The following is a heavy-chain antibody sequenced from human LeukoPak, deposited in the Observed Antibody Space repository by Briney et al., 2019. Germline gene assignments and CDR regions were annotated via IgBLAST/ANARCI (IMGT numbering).Heavy chain of an antibody. CDR3: AREYQDYYDSSGYLDY. J-gene: IGHJ4*02. Sequence: SETLSLTCTVSGGSISSSSYYWGWIRQPPGKGLEWIGSIYYSGSTYYNPSLKSRVTISVDMSKNQFSLRLNSVTAADTAVYYCAREYQDYYDSSGYLDYLGQGTLVTVSS. CDR2: IYYSGST. V-gene: IGHV4-39*07. CDR1: GGSISSSSYY. D-gene: IGHD3-22*01.